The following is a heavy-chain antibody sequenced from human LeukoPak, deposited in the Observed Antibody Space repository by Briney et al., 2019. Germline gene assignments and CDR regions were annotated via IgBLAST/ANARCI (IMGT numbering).Heavy chain of an antibody. CDR2: IYYRGST. Sequence: SETLSLTCTISGDSISSSSYYWGWIRQPPGKGLEWIGDIYYRGSTYYNPSLKSRVSISIDTSNNQFSLTLHSVTAADTALYFCARRRYYDSTGYLDWGQGTLVTVSS. D-gene: IGHD3-22*01. CDR3: ARRRYYDSTGYLD. V-gene: IGHV4-39*01. CDR1: GDSISSSSYY. J-gene: IGHJ1*01.